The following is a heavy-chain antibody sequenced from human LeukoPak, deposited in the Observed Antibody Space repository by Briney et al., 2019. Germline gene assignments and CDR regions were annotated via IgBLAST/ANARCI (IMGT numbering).Heavy chain of an antibody. D-gene: IGHD3-22*01. V-gene: IGHV4-61*05. CDR2: IYNSGST. CDR3: ARGNTWLTSK. J-gene: IGHJ4*02. Sequence: SETLSLTCTVSGGSISSSSYYWGWIRQPPGKGLEWIGNIYNSGSTNYNPSLKSRVTISVDTSKNQFSLKLTSVTATDTAFYYCARGNTWLTSKWGQGTLVTVSS. CDR1: GGSISSSSYY.